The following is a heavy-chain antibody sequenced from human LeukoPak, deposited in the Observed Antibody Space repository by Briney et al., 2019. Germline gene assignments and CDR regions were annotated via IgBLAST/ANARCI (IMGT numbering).Heavy chain of an antibody. J-gene: IGHJ4*02. Sequence: ETLSLTCTVSGGSISSSSYYWGWIRQPPGKGLEWVSSISSSSSYIYYADSVKGRFTISRDNAKNSLYLQMNSLRAEDTVVYYCARDGGPYFGVGATLGTFDYWGQGTLVTVSS. CDR3: ARDGGPYFGVGATLGTFDY. D-gene: IGHD1-26*01. V-gene: IGHV3-21*01. CDR1: GGSISSSS. CDR2: ISSSSSYI.